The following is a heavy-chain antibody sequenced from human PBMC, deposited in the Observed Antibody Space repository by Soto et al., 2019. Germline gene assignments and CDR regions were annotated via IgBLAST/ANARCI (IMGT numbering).Heavy chain of an antibody. D-gene: IGHD3-10*01. CDR3: ARRGVLPDY. CDR1: GYTFTNYG. V-gene: IGHV1-18*01. J-gene: IGHJ4*02. Sequence: GPPVKVSCKTSGYTFTNYGISWVRQAPGQGLEWMGWISADNGNTNYARNLQGRVTMTTDTSTGTSYMVLRSLTSDDTAVYYCARRGVLPDYWGQGTLVTVSS. CDR2: ISADNGNT.